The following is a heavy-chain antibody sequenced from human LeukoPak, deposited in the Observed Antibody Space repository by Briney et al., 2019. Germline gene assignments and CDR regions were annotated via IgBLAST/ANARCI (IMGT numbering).Heavy chain of an antibody. CDR1: GFTFSTFA. CDR2: IYYSGST. CDR3: ARVKGSGSDS. D-gene: IGHD3-10*01. Sequence: GSLRLSCAASGFTFSTFAMIWVRQPPGKGLEWIGYIYYSGSTNYNPSLKSRVTISVDTSKNQFSLKLSSVTAADTAVYYCARVKGSGSDSWGQGTLVTVSS. V-gene: IGHV4-59*01. J-gene: IGHJ4*02.